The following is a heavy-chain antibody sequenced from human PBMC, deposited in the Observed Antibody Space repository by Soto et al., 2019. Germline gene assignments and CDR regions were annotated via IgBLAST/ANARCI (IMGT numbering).Heavy chain of an antibody. Sequence: EVQLVESGGGLVQPGGSLRLSCAASGFTFSRYWMSWVRQAPRKGLEWVANIKQDGSEKYYVDSVKGRFTISRDNAKNSEYLQMNKLKAEGTGGDYCARDFEGSYGYGPFEYWGQGTLVTVSS. D-gene: IGHD5-18*01. CDR1: GFTFSRYW. V-gene: IGHV3-7*03. J-gene: IGHJ4*02. CDR3: ARDFEGSYGYGPFEY. CDR2: IKQDGSEK.